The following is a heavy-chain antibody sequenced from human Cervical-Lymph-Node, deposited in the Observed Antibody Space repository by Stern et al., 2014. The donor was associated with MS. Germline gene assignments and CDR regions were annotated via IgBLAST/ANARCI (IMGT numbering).Heavy chain of an antibody. CDR2: IYTSGST. D-gene: IGHD3-22*01. CDR3: ARSDSYYYYGMDV. Sequence: QVQLQESGPGLVKPSQTLSLTCTVSGGSISSGSYYWSWIRQPAGKGLEWIGRIYTSGSTNYNPSLKGGVTIAVDTPKTQFSLNLSFVTGADTAVYYCARSDSYYYYGMDVWGQGTTVTVSS. V-gene: IGHV4-61*02. J-gene: IGHJ6*02. CDR1: GGSISSGSYY.